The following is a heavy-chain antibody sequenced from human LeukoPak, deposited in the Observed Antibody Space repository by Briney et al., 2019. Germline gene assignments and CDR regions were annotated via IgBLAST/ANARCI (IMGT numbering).Heavy chain of an antibody. J-gene: IGHJ4*02. CDR3: AKTFRVSSGNYYFDY. V-gene: IGHV3-23*01. Sequence: GGSLRLSCAASGFTFSSYAMTWVRQAPGKGLEWASAIGGSGSSTYYADSVKGRFTISRDNSKNTLYLQMNSLRAEDTAVYYCAKTFRVSSGNYYFDYWGQGTLVTVSS. CDR1: GFTFSSYA. D-gene: IGHD6-19*01. CDR2: IGGSGSST.